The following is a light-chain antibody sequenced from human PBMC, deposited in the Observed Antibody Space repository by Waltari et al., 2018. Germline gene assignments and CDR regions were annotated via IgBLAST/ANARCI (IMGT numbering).Light chain of an antibody. Sequence: QSALTQPASVSGSPGQSSTLSCTGTSSDVGGFNYVSWYQQYPGKAPRLMIYDVSNRPSGVSNRFSGSKSGNTASLTISGLQAEDEADYYCSSYSSSSYYVFGTGTKVTVL. V-gene: IGLV2-14*03. CDR3: SSYSSSSYYV. CDR1: SSDVGGFNY. CDR2: DVS. J-gene: IGLJ1*01.